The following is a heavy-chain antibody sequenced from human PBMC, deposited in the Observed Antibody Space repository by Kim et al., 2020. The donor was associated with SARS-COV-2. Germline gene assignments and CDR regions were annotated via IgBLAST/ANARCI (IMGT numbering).Heavy chain of an antibody. CDR3: ARRAVVTPYFDY. V-gene: IGHV4-39*01. J-gene: IGHJ4*02. Sequence: YHPPALKGRFTIAVDTSKNQFSLKLSSVAAADAAVYYCARRAVVTPYFDYWGQGTLVTVSS. D-gene: IGHD2-15*01.